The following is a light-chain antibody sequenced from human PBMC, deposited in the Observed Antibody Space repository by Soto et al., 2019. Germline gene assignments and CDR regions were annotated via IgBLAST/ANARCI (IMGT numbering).Light chain of an antibody. J-gene: IGKJ1*01. Sequence: EIVLTRSPCALSLSPGESATLSCRASQSLMSGDLAWYQQIPGQAPRLLIYGASSRATGIPDRFSGSGSGTDFNLTISRLEPEDFAVYYCHQYGTSPRTFGQGTKVDIK. V-gene: IGKV3-20*01. CDR2: GAS. CDR1: QSLMSGD. CDR3: HQYGTSPRT.